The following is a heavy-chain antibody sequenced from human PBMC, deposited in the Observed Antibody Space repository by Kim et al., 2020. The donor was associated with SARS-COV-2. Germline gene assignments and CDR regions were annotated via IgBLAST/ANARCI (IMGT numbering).Heavy chain of an antibody. CDR3: AKWRVVDHGSGSYPDYFDY. J-gene: IGHJ4*02. D-gene: IGHD3-10*01. CDR1: GFTFSSYA. V-gene: IGHV3-23*01. CDR2: ISGSGGST. Sequence: GGSLRLSCAASGFTFSSYAMSWVRQAPGKGLEWVSAISGSGGSTYYADSVKGRFTISRDNSKNTLYLQMNSLRAEDTAVYYCAKWRVVDHGSGSYPDYFDYWGQGTLVTVSS.